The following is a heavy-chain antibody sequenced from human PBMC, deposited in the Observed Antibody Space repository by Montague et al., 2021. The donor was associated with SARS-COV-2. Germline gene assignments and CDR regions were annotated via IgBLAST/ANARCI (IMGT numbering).Heavy chain of an antibody. CDR3: VRDHPYGGPRGAYDI. V-gene: IGHV4-59*12. J-gene: IGHJ3*02. Sequence: SETLSLTCTVSGGSITGYYWSWLRRPPGKGLEWIAYIYDGGAVNYNPSLGSRVTISTDTSKNQLSLKVNSVAAADTAVYYCVRDHPYGGPRGAYDIWGQGTAVTVSS. CDR1: GGSITGYY. CDR2: IYDGGAV. D-gene: IGHD4-23*01.